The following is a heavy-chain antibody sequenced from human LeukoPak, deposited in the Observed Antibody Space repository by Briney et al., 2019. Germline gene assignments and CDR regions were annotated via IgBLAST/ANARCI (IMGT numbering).Heavy chain of an antibody. J-gene: IGHJ4*02. CDR2: IYTSGST. D-gene: IGHD6-19*01. CDR1: GGSISSGSYY. Sequence: SQTLSLTCTVSGGSISSGSYYWSWIRQPAGKGLEWIGRIYTSGSTNYNPSLKSRVTISVDTSKNQLSLKLSSVTAADTAVYYCASYSSGWYLLFDYWGQGTLVTVPS. V-gene: IGHV4-61*02. CDR3: ASYSSGWYLLFDY.